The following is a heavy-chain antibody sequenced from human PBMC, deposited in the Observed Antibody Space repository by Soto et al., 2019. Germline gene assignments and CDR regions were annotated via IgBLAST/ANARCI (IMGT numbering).Heavy chain of an antibody. CDR2: IYYSGST. CDR3: ARSVRGVTPFDY. D-gene: IGHD3-10*01. CDR1: GGSISSGGYY. J-gene: IGHJ4*02. V-gene: IGHV4-31*03. Sequence: RSLTCTVSGGSISSGGYYWSWIRQHPGKGLEWIGYIYYSGSTYYNPSLKSRVTISVDTSKNQFSLKLSSVTAADTAVYYCARSVRGVTPFDYWGQGTLVTVSS.